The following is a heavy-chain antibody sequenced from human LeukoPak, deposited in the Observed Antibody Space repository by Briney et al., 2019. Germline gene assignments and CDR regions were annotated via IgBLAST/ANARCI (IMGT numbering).Heavy chain of an antibody. CDR1: GGSISSHY. CDR2: IYYSGST. D-gene: IGHD6-13*01. CDR3: ARESSSWQPKGYYFDY. V-gene: IGHV4-59*11. Sequence: PSETLSLTCTVSGGSISSHYWSWIRQPPGKGLEWMGYIYYSGSTNYNPSLKSRVTMSVDTSKNQFSLKLSSVTAADTAVCYCARESSSWQPKGYYFDYWGQGTLVTVSS. J-gene: IGHJ4*02.